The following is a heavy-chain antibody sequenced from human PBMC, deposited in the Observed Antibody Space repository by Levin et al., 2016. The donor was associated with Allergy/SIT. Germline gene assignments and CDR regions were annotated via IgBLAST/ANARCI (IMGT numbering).Heavy chain of an antibody. D-gene: IGHD6-25*01. J-gene: IGHJ4*02. Sequence: WVRQAPGQGLEWMGRIIPILGIANYAQKFQGRVTITADKSTSTAYMELSSLRSEDTAVYYCARGRGLVADLFDYWGQGTLVTVSS. CDR3: ARGRGLVADLFDY. V-gene: IGHV1-69*04. CDR2: IIPILGIA.